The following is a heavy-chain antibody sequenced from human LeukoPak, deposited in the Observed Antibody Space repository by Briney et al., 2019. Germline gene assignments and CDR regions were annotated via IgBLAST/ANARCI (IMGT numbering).Heavy chain of an antibody. D-gene: IGHD3-10*01. CDR1: GDSVSSNSAA. V-gene: IGHV6-1*01. J-gene: IGHJ3*02. Sequence: SQTLSLTCVISGDSVSSNSAAWNWIRQSPSRGLEWLGRTYYRSKWYNDDAVSVKGRISINPDTAKNQFSLHLNSVTPDDTALYYCARGGLVRGSLNSLTGFDIWGQGTMVTVSS. CDR2: TYYRSKWYN. CDR3: ARGGLVRGSLNSLTGFDI.